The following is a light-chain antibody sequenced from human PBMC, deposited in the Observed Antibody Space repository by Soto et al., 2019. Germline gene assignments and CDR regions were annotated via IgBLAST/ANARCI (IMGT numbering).Light chain of an antibody. CDR2: EVS. Sequence: QSALTQPASVSGSTGQSITISCTGTSSDIGSNNYVSWFQQRPDKAPTLIIYEVSNRPSGFSNHFSGSKSGNTASLTISGLLPEDEAEYFCSSYTTTTRLFGGGTKLTVL. CDR3: SSYTTTTRL. J-gene: IGLJ3*02. CDR1: SSDIGSNNY. V-gene: IGLV2-14*01.